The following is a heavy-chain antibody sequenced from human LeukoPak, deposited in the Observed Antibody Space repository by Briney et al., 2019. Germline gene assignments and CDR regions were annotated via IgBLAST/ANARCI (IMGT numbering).Heavy chain of an antibody. D-gene: IGHD3-22*01. Sequence: GASVKVSCKASGYTFTSYDINWVRQAIGQGLEWMGWMNPNSGNTGYAQKFQGRVTMTRNTSISTAYMELSSLRSEDTAVYYCASLTYYYDSSGYYYDGAFDIWGQGTMVTVSS. CDR2: MNPNSGNT. J-gene: IGHJ3*02. CDR3: ASLTYYYDSSGYYYDGAFDI. CDR1: GYTFTSYD. V-gene: IGHV1-8*01.